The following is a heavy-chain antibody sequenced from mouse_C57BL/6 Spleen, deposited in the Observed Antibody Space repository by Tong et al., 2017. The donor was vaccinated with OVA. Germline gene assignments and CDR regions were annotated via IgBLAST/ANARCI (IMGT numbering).Heavy chain of an antibody. J-gene: IGHJ2*01. CDR1: GFNIKDTY. V-gene: IGHV14-3*02. CDR2: IDPANGNT. Sequence: EVQLQESGAELVKPGASVKLSCTASGFNIKDTYMHWVKQRPEQGLEWIGRIDPANGNTKYDPKFQGKATITADTSSNTAYLQLSSLTSEDTAMYYCERCNGNYSFDYWGQGTTLTVSS. D-gene: IGHD2-1*01. CDR3: ERCNGNYSFDY.